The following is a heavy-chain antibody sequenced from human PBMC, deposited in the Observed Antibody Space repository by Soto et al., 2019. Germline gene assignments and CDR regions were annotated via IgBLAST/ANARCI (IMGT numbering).Heavy chain of an antibody. CDR1: GFTFSRYW. CDR2: IKQDGSEK. D-gene: IGHD2-15*01. Sequence: EVQLVESGGGLVQPGGSLRLSCAASGFTFSRYWMSWVRQAPGKGLEWVANIKQDGSEKYYVDSVKGRFTISRDNAKNSLYLQMNGLRAEDTAVYYCARDSGLGDCSGGSCYDPDAFDIWGQGTMVTVSS. CDR3: ARDSGLGDCSGGSCYDPDAFDI. J-gene: IGHJ3*02. V-gene: IGHV3-7*01.